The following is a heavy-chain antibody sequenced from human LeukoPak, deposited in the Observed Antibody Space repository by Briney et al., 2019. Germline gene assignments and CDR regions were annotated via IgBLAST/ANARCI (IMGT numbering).Heavy chain of an antibody. CDR3: ASSSITMVRGVDY. V-gene: IGHV4-30-2*01. CDR1: GGSISSGGYS. CDR2: IYHSGST. Sequence: SETLSLTCAVSGGSISSGGYSWSWIRQPPGKGLEWIGYIYHSGSTYYNPSLKSQVTISVDRSKNQFSLKLSSVTAADTAVYYCASSSITMVRGVDYWGQGTLVTVSS. D-gene: IGHD3-10*01. J-gene: IGHJ4*02.